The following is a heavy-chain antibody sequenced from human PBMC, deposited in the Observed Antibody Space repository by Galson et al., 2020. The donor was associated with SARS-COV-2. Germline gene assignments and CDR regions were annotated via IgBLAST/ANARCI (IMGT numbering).Heavy chain of an antibody. J-gene: IGHJ4*02. CDR1: GGSISSSSYY. V-gene: IGHV4-39*01. D-gene: IGHD6-13*01. Sequence: SETLSLTCTVSGGSISSSSYYWGWIRPPPGKGLEWIGSIYYSGSTYYNPSLKSRVTISVDTSKNQFSLKLSSVTAADTAVYYCARTSSWGDYWGQGTLVTVSS. CDR2: IYYSGST. CDR3: ARTSSWGDY.